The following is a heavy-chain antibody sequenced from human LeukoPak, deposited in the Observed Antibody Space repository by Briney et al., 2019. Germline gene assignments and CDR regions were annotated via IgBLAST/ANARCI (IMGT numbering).Heavy chain of an antibody. CDR2: IGYDGSNQ. J-gene: IGHJ3*01. V-gene: IGHV3-30*04. D-gene: IGHD2-2*01. CDR3: ARGTRYCSGSSCYIDAFDF. Sequence: GGSLRLSCAASGFTFSSFSFYWVRQAPGKGLEWVSVIGYDGSNQYHSDSVKGRFTISRDNSKNTLYLQMNSLRTDDTAVYYCARGTRYCSGSSCYIDAFDFWGQGTMVTVSS. CDR1: GFTFSSFS.